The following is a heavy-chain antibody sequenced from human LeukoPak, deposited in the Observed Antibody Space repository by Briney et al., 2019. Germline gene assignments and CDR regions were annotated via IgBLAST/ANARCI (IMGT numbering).Heavy chain of an antibody. Sequence: SETLSLTCTVSGYSISSGYYWGWIRQPPGKGLEWIGSIYHSGSTYYNPSLKSRVTISVDTSKNQFSLKLTSVTPADTAVYYCARGGIVGSRTNWFDPWGQGILVTVSS. CDR2: IYHSGST. J-gene: IGHJ5*02. CDR1: GYSISSGYY. D-gene: IGHD1-26*01. V-gene: IGHV4-38-2*02. CDR3: ARGGIVGSRTNWFDP.